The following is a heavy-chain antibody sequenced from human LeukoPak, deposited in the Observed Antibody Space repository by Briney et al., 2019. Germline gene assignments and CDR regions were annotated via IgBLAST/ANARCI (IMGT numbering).Heavy chain of an antibody. CDR3: ARVWSAEHAFDI. J-gene: IGHJ3*02. Sequence: PGGSLRLSCAASGFTFSSYAMHWVRQAPGKGLEYVSAISSNGGSTYYANSVKGRFTISRDNSKNTLYLQMGSLRAEDMAVYYRARVWSAEHAFDIWGQGTMVTVSS. CDR1: GFTFSSYA. D-gene: IGHD3-16*01. CDR2: ISSNGGST. V-gene: IGHV3-64*01.